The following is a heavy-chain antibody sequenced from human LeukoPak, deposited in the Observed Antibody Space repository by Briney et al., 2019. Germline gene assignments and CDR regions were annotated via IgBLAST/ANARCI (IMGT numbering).Heavy chain of an antibody. CDR2: ISYDGSNK. Sequence: GGSLRLSCAASGFTFSSNGMHWVRQASGKGLEWVAVISYDGSNKNHADSVKGRFTISRDNSKNTLYLQMNSLRAEDTAVYYCAKRPAGSYYFDYWGQGTLVTVSS. J-gene: IGHJ4*02. V-gene: IGHV3-30*18. CDR1: GFTFSSNG. CDR3: AKRPAGSYYFDY.